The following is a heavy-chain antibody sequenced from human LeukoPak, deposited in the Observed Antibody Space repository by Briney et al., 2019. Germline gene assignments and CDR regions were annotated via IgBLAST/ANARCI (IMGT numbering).Heavy chain of an antibody. CDR3: ASSPQTYCSSTSCYTTTLRGYYYYYMDV. CDR2: IIPIFGTA. V-gene: IGHV1-69*01. J-gene: IGHJ6*03. D-gene: IGHD2-2*02. CDR1: GYSFTSYA. Sequence: KISCKGSGYSFTSYAISWVRQAPGQGLEWMGGIIPIFGTANYAQKFQGRVTITADESTSTAYMELSSLRSEDTAVYYCASSPQTYCSSTSCYTTTLRGYYYYYMDVWGKGTTVTVSS.